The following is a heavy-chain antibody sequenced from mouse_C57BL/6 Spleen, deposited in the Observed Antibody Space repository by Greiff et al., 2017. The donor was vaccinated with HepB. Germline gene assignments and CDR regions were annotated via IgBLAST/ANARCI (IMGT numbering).Heavy chain of an antibody. D-gene: IGHD1-1*01. J-gene: IGHJ1*03. CDR3: ASAYYYGSSSPWYFDV. Sequence: QVQLKQPGAELVKPGASVKLSCKASGYTFTSYWMHWVKQRPGQGLEWIGMIHPNSGSTNYNEKFKSKATLTVDKSSSTAYMQLSSLTSEDSAVYYCASAYYYGSSSPWYFDVWGTGTTVTVSS. V-gene: IGHV1-64*01. CDR2: IHPNSGST. CDR1: GYTFTSYW.